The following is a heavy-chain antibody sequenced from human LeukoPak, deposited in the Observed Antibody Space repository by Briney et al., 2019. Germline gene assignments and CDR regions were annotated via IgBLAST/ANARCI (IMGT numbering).Heavy chain of an antibody. CDR1: GFTFSNYG. CDR2: ISGSGGST. Sequence: GGSLRLSCAASGFTFSNYGMHWVRRAPGKGLEWVSAISGSGGSTYYADSVKGRFTISRDNSKNTLYLQMNSLRAEDTAVYYCAKGFARGSGSMGCLDYWGQGTLVTVSS. D-gene: IGHD3-10*01. J-gene: IGHJ4*02. CDR3: AKGFARGSGSMGCLDY. V-gene: IGHV3-23*01.